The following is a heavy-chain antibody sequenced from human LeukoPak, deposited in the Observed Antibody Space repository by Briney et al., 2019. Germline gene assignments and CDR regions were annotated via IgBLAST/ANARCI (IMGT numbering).Heavy chain of an antibody. CDR3: AGGWSLYYFDS. Sequence: PGGAPRLSCAGSGFTFSNFEMSWVRQAPGEGLEWVSYISRESGSTISYADSVKGRFTISRDNAKNSLFLQMNNLRAEDTAVYYCAGGWSLYYFDSWGQGALVTVSS. J-gene: IGHJ4*02. CDR2: ISRESGSTI. D-gene: IGHD3-16*01. V-gene: IGHV3-48*03. CDR1: GFTFSNFE.